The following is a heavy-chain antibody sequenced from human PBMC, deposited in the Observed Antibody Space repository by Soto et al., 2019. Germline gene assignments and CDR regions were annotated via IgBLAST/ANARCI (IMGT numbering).Heavy chain of an antibody. CDR2: INAANGDT. V-gene: IGHV1-3*01. CDR3: ARKDYYGSGSYHFDY. CDR1: GYTFATYP. Sequence: SVKVSCKASGYTFATYPIHWVRQAPGQRLEWMGWINAANGDTGYSQRFQGRVTFIRDTSASTAYMELSGLRSEDTAVYYCARKDYYGSGSYHFDYWGRGTLVTVSS. D-gene: IGHD3-10*01. J-gene: IGHJ4*02.